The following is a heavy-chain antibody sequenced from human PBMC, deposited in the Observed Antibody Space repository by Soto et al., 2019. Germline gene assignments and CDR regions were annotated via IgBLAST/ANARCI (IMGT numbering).Heavy chain of an antibody. CDR2: TWHDGSNN. Sequence: HPGGSLRLSCAASGFTFNTYGMHWVRQAPGKGLEWVAVTWHDGSNNYYADSVKGRFTISRDNSKNTLYLQMNSLRAEDTAVYYCATTYYYGSGSYYDHDYWGQGTLVTVSS. D-gene: IGHD3-10*01. V-gene: IGHV3-33*01. J-gene: IGHJ4*02. CDR1: GFTFNTYG. CDR3: ATTYYYGSGSYYDHDY.